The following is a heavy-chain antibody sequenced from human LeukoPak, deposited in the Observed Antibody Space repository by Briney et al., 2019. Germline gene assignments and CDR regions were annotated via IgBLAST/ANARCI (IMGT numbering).Heavy chain of an antibody. D-gene: IGHD2-2*02. CDR3: AKDPRRYCSSTSCYTDY. V-gene: IGHV3-23*01. Sequence: PGGSLRLSCAASGFTFSSYAMSWVRQAPGKGLEWVSAISGSGGSTYYADSVKGRFTISRDNSKNTLYLQMSSLRAEDTAVYYCAKDPRRYCSSTSCYTDYWGQGTLVTVSS. CDR1: GFTFSSYA. CDR2: ISGSGGST. J-gene: IGHJ4*02.